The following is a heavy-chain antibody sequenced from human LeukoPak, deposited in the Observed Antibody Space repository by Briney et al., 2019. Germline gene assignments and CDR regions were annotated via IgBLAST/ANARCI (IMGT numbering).Heavy chain of an antibody. J-gene: IGHJ4*02. CDR3: ARSPTGLGKRNEF. D-gene: IGHD4-17*01. CDR1: GYTFTSDD. CDR2: MNPNSGNT. V-gene: IGHV1-8*01. Sequence: GASVKISCKTSGYTFTSDDINWVRQATGQGLEWMGWMNPNSGNTGYAQKFQGRVTMTRNTSISTAYMELSSLRSEDTAIYYCARSPTGLGKRNEFWGQGTLVTVSS.